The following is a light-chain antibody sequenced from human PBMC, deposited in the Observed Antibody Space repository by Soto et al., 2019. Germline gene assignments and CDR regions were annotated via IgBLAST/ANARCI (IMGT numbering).Light chain of an antibody. J-gene: IGKJ2*01. CDR1: QSLLHTNTYNF. CDR2: LAS. CDR3: MQALQTPFT. Sequence: MTQSPLSLPVTPGEPASISCRSNQSLLHTNTYNFLDWYVQKPGQSPQVLIYLASNRASGVPDRISGGGSGTDYTLKISRVEAEDVGIYYCMQALQTPFTFGQGTKLEIK. V-gene: IGKV2-28*01.